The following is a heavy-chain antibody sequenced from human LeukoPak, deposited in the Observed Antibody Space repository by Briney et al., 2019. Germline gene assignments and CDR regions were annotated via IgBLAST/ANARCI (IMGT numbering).Heavy chain of an antibody. J-gene: IGHJ4*02. D-gene: IGHD2-15*01. CDR2: INPNSGGT. V-gene: IGHV1-2*02. CDR3: AVKYCSGGSCYSGFDY. CDR1: GYTFTGCY. Sequence: ASVKVSCKASGYTFTGCYMHWVRQAPGQGLEWMGWINPNSGGTNYAQKFQGRVTMTRDTSISTAYMELSRLRSDDTAVYYCAVKYCSGGSCYSGFDYWGQGTLVTVSS.